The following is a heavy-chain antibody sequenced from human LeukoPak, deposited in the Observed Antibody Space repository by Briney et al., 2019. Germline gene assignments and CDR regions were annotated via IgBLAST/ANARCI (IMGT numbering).Heavy chain of an antibody. CDR3: AREVRTTNYGGHVDY. CDR1: GGSISSGDYY. J-gene: IGHJ4*02. V-gene: IGHV4-30-4*08. D-gene: IGHD4-23*01. CDR2: IYYSGST. Sequence: SETLALTCTVSGGSISSGDYYWSWIRQPPGKGLEWIGYIYYSGSTYYNPSLKSRVTISVDTSKNQFSLKLSSVTAADTAVYYCAREVRTTNYGGHVDYWGQGTLVTVSS.